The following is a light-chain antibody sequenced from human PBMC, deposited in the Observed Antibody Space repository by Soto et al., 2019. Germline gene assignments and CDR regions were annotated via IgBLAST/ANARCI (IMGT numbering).Light chain of an antibody. CDR2: KAS. CDR3: MQGTHWPPT. CDR1: QSLVYSDGIAY. Sequence: DVVMTQSPLSLPVTLGQPASISCRSSQSLVYSDGIAYLSWFQQRPGQPPRRLIYKASNRDSGVPDRFSGSGSGTDFTLQINRVEAEDVGVYYCMQGTHWPPTFGRGTRVEIK. J-gene: IGKJ1*01. V-gene: IGKV2-30*01.